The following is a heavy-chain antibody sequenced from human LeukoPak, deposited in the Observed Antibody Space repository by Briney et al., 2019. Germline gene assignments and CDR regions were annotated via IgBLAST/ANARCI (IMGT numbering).Heavy chain of an antibody. CDR1: GFTFSSYW. J-gene: IGHJ6*03. V-gene: IGHV3-7*01. D-gene: IGHD2-2*01. CDR3: ARGRSNIVVVPAAKGNYYYYYMDV. CDR2: IKQDGSEK. Sequence: GGSLRLSCAASGFTFSSYWMSWVRQAPGKGLEWVANIKQDGSEKYYVDSEKGRFTISRDNAKNSLYLQMNSLRAEDTAVYYCARGRSNIVVVPAAKGNYYYYYMDVWGKGTTVTVSS.